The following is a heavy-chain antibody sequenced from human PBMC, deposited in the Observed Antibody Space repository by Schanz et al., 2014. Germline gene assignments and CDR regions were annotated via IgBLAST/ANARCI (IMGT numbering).Heavy chain of an antibody. CDR2: FIPILDVG. CDR3: ARGGGPEDVFDI. D-gene: IGHD2-15*01. CDR1: RSTFSSYT. Sequence: QVQLVQSGAEVKKPGSSVTVSCKASRSTFSSYTISWVRQARGQGLEWVGRFIPILDVGNYAQQFQGRVTFTADKSTSTAYMELSSLRSDDTAVYYCARGGGPEDVFDIWGQGTMXTVSS. J-gene: IGHJ3*02. V-gene: IGHV1-69*02.